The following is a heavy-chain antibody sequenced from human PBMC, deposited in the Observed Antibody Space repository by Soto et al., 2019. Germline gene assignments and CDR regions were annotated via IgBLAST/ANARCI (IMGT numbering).Heavy chain of an antibody. J-gene: IGHJ6*02. Sequence: QVPLVQSEAEVRKPGASVKVSCKASGYSFTTHGISWVRRAPGHGLEWMGWISAYNGDTHYVQRFQGRLTMTTGTSTSTAYMELRSLASDDTAVYYCARDPPFSGILRGTPLMDVWGQGTTVTVSS. CDR2: ISAYNGDT. V-gene: IGHV1-18*04. D-gene: IGHD4-17*01. CDR3: ARDPPFSGILRGTPLMDV. CDR1: GYSFTTHG.